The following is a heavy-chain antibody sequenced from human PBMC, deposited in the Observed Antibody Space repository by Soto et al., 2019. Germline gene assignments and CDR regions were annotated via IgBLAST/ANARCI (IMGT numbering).Heavy chain of an antibody. V-gene: IGHV3-30-3*01. J-gene: IGHJ4*02. CDR1: GFTFSSYA. Sequence: QVQLVESGGGVVQPGRSLRLSCAASGFTFSSYAMHWVRQAPGKGLEWVAVISYDGSNKYYADSVKGRFTISRDNSKNTLYLQMNSLSAEDTAVYYCARDRSELRFDIEPSYYFDYWGQGTLVTVSS. CDR2: ISYDGSNK. D-gene: IGHD1-7*01. CDR3: ARDRSELRFDIEPSYYFDY.